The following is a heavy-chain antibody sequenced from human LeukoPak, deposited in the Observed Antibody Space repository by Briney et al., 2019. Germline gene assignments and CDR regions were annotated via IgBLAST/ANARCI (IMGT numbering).Heavy chain of an antibody. D-gene: IGHD4-17*01. J-gene: IGHJ3*02. V-gene: IGHV3-66*01. CDR3: ERDLYRDYDRLDAFDI. CDR1: GFIVSNNY. Sequence: GGSLRLSCAASGFIVSNNYMSWVRQPPGKGLKWVSIIYSGGTADYADSVKGRFTVSRDHSKNTMYLQMNSLRSEDTAMYYCERDLYRDYDRLDAFDIWGHGTMVTVSS. CDR2: IYSGGTA.